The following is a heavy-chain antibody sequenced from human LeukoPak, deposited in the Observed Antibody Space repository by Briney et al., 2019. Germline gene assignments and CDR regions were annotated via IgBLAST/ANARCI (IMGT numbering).Heavy chain of an antibody. V-gene: IGHV3-74*01. Sequence: GGSLRLSCAASGFTVSSNYMSWVRQAPGKGLEWVSRIDTDGSINYADSVKGRFTISRDNAKNTLYLQMNSLRAEDTAVYYCARQGWTVTTFFDYWGQGTLVTVSS. CDR2: IDTDGSI. J-gene: IGHJ4*02. CDR1: GFTVSSNY. CDR3: ARQGWTVTTFFDY. D-gene: IGHD4-17*01.